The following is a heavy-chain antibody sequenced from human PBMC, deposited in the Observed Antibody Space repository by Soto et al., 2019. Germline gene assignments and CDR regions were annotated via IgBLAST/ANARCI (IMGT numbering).Heavy chain of an antibody. V-gene: IGHV3-23*01. CDR3: ATDRREIFGVVIIGYYFDY. J-gene: IGHJ4*02. CDR2: ISGSGGST. Sequence: PGGSLRLSCAASGFTFSSYAMSWVRQAPGKGLEWVSAISGSGGSTYYADSVKGRFTISRDNSKNTLYLQMNSLRAEDTAVYYCATDRREIFGVVIIGYYFDYWGQGTLVTVSS. D-gene: IGHD3-3*01. CDR1: GFTFSSYA.